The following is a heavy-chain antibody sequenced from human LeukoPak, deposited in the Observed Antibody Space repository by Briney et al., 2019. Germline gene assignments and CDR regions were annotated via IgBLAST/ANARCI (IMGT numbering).Heavy chain of an antibody. V-gene: IGHV1-8*01. CDR2: MNPNSGNT. CDR3: ARDTHYPYGDYVPFPLGYYYYYGMDV. CDR1: GYTFTSYD. Sequence: ASVKVSCKASGYTFTSYDINWVRQATGQGLEWMGWMNPNSGNTGYAQKLQGRVTMTTDTSTSTAYMELRSLRSDDTAVYYCARDTHYPYGDYVPFPLGYYYYYGMDVWGQGTTVTVSS. D-gene: IGHD4-17*01. J-gene: IGHJ6*02.